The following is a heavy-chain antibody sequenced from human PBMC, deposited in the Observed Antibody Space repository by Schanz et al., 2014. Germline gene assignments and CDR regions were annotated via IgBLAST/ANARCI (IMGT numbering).Heavy chain of an antibody. CDR1: GFTFSKAW. Sequence: EVQLVESGGGLVKPGGSLGLSCAASGFTFSKAWMHWVRQAPGKGLVWVSRTSHDGSFTTFADSVKGRFTISRDNARNTLYLQMNSLRAEDTAVYYCTRDTDYHFDYWGQGTLVTVSS. V-gene: IGHV3-74*01. CDR3: TRDTDYHFDY. D-gene: IGHD4-17*01. CDR2: TSHDGSFT. J-gene: IGHJ4*02.